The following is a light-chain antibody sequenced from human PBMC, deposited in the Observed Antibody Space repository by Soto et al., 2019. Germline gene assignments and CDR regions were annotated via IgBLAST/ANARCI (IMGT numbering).Light chain of an antibody. CDR2: YAS. J-gene: IGKJ4*01. V-gene: IGKV3-11*01. Sequence: IVVAQSPATLSLSPGERATLSCRANRKIRGYLACDQQQPAKAPRLVNYYASNKATPIPARFKGSGSGTEFDLTISSLEPEDVAVYYCNLRGNWPLTDSGGKKVDIK. CDR1: RKIRGY. CDR3: NLRGNWPLT.